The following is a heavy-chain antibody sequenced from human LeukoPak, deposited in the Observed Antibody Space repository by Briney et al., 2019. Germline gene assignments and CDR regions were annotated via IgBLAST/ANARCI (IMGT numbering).Heavy chain of an antibody. CDR3: AKEANSGSYYGYYFDY. V-gene: IGHV3-23*01. J-gene: IGHJ4*02. Sequence: HPGGSLRLSCAASGFTFSSYAMSWVRQAPGKGLEWVSAISGSGGSTYYADSVKGRFTISRDNSKNTLYLQMNSLRAEDTAVYYCAKEANSGSYYGYYFDYWGQGTLVTVSS. CDR2: ISGSGGST. D-gene: IGHD1-26*01. CDR1: GFTFSSYA.